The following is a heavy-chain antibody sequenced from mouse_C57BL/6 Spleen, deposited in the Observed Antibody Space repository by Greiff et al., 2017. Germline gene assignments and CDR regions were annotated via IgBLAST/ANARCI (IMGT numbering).Heavy chain of an antibody. CDR1: GFSLSTFGMG. CDR2: IWWDDDK. D-gene: IGHD3-2*02. V-gene: IGHV8-8*01. J-gene: IGHJ3*01. Sequence: QVTLKVSGPGILQPSQTLSLTCSFSGFSLSTFGMGVGWIRQPSGKGLEWLAHIWWDDDKYYNPALKSQPTTSKDTSKNQVFLKIANVDTADTATDYCARMGAQATFPWFAYWGQGTLVTVSA. CDR3: ARMGAQATFPWFAY.